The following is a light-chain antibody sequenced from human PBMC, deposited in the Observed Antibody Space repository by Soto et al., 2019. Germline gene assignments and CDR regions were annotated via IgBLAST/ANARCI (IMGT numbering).Light chain of an antibody. CDR1: QSVSSNY. CDR2: GAS. V-gene: IGKV3-20*01. Sequence: EIVLTQSPGTLSLSPGERATLSCRASQSVSSNYLVWYQQKPGQPPRLLIYGASSRATGIPDRFSGSGSGTDFTLPSSRLEPEDFALYYCEQFGSSPPLTFGQGTKVEIK. J-gene: IGKJ1*01. CDR3: EQFGSSPPLT.